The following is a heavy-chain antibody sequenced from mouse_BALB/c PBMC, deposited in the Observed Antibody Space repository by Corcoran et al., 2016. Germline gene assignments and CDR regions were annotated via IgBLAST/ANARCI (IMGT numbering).Heavy chain of an antibody. D-gene: IGHD1-1*01. CDR2: INSYTGEP. V-gene: IGHV9-3-1*01. Sequence: QILLVQSGPELKKPGETVKISCKASGYTFTNYGMNWVKQAPGKGLKWMGWINSYTGEPTYADDFKGRFAFSLETSASTAYLQINNLKNEDTATYFCARSDGSSWFAYWGQGTLVTVSA. J-gene: IGHJ3*01. CDR1: GYTFTNYG. CDR3: ARSDGSSWFAY.